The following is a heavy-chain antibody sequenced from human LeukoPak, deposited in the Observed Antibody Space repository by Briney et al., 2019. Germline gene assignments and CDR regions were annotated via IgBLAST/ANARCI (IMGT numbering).Heavy chain of an antibody. D-gene: IGHD3-9*01. CDR3: AFGYFDWLYKYYFDY. Sequence: ASVTVSCKASGYTFTSYGISWVRQAPGQGLEWMGWISAYNGNTNYAQKLQGRVTMTTDTSTSTAYMELRSLRSEDTAVYYCAFGYFDWLYKYYFDYWGQGTLVTVSS. CDR1: GYTFTSYG. V-gene: IGHV1-18*01. CDR2: ISAYNGNT. J-gene: IGHJ4*02.